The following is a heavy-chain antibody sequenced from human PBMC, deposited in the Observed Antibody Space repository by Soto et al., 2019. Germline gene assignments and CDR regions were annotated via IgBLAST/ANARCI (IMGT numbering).Heavy chain of an antibody. D-gene: IGHD4-17*01. CDR3: ANYYGEIGFDY. CDR2: INHSGST. Sequence: QVQLQQWGAGLLKPSETLSLTCAVYGGSFSGYYWSWIHQPPGKGLEWIGEINHSGSTNYNPSLKSRVTISVDTSKNQFSLKLSSVTAADTAVYYCANYYGEIGFDYWGQGTLVTVSS. J-gene: IGHJ4*02. V-gene: IGHV4-34*01. CDR1: GGSFSGYY.